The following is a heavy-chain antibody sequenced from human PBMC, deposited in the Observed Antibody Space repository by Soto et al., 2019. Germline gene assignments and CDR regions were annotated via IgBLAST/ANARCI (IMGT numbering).Heavy chain of an antibody. CDR1: DGSISSYY. J-gene: IGHJ4*02. D-gene: IGHD5-12*01. CDR3: ARQPRHEMAIDY. Sequence: SETLSLTCTVSDGSISSYYWSWIRQPPGKGLEWIGYIYYSGSTNYNPSLKSRVTISVDTSKNQFSLKLSSVTAADTAVYYCARQPRHEMAIDYWGQGTLVTVS. CDR2: IYYSGST. V-gene: IGHV4-59*08.